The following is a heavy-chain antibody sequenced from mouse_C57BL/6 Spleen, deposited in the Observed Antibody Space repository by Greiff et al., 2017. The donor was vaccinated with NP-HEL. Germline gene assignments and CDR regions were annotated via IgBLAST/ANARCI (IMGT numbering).Heavy chain of an antibody. D-gene: IGHD1-1*01. J-gene: IGHJ1*03. Sequence: QVQLKQSGAELVRPGTSVKMSCKASGYTFTNYWMGWAKQRPGQGLEWIGDIYPGGGYTNYNEKFKGKATLTADKSSSTAYMQCSSLTSEDSAFYYCARVYGSDYWYFEVWGTGTTVTVSS. V-gene: IGHV1-63*01. CDR1: GYTFTNYW. CDR2: IYPGGGYT. CDR3: ARVYGSDYWYFEV.